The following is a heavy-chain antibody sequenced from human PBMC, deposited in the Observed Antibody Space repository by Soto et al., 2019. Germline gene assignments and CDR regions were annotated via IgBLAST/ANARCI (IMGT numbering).Heavy chain of an antibody. CDR1: GYSFATYG. CDR3: ATVPIYYNAGSGYYPLGH. Sequence: QVQLVQSGAEVKKPGASVKVSCKASGYSFATYGFSWVRQAPGQGLECVGWISAHNGDTHYSQKFQGRVTLTTDTSTNTGYMKLRSLTADDTAVYFCATVPIYYNAGSGYYPLGHWGQGTLVTVSS. V-gene: IGHV1-18*04. D-gene: IGHD3-22*01. J-gene: IGHJ4*02. CDR2: ISAHNGDT.